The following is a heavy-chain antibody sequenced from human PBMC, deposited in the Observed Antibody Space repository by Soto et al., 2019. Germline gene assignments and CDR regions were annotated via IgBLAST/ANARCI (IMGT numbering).Heavy chain of an antibody. Sequence: PGGSLRLSCAASGFTFSSYAMSWVRQAPGKGLEWVSGISGRGGSTHYADSVKGRFTISRDNSKNTLYVQMNSLRVEDTAVYYCAKWRNYYDSGRGYGMDVWGQGTTVTVSS. CDR3: AKWRNYYDSGRGYGMDV. V-gene: IGHV3-23*01. D-gene: IGHD3-10*01. CDR1: GFTFSSYA. CDR2: ISGRGGST. J-gene: IGHJ6*02.